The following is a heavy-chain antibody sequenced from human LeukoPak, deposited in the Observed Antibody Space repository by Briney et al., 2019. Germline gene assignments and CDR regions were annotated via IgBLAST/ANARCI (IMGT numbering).Heavy chain of an antibody. D-gene: IGHD3-10*01. Sequence: PSETLSLTCAVYGGSFSGYYWSWIRQPPGKGLEWIGEINHSGSTNYNPSLKSRVTISVDTSKNQFSLKLSSVTAADTAVYYCARHMGGTSRLLGGNWFDPWGQGTLVTVSS. J-gene: IGHJ5*02. CDR1: GGSFSGYY. CDR2: INHSGST. CDR3: ARHMGGTSRLLGGNWFDP. V-gene: IGHV4-34*01.